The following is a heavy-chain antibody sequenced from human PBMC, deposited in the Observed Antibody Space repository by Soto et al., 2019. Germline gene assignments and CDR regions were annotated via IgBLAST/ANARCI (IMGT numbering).Heavy chain of an antibody. J-gene: IGHJ4*02. Sequence: PGGSLRLSCAASGFTFSSYSMHWVRQTPGKGLERVAVISYDGSDKYYADSVKGRFTISRDNSKNTLYLQMNSLRREDTSVYYCARENSLAVVAPGYWGQGILVTSPQ. CDR2: ISYDGSDK. V-gene: IGHV3-30*04. CDR3: ARENSLAVVAPGY. CDR1: GFTFSSYS. D-gene: IGHD3-22*01.